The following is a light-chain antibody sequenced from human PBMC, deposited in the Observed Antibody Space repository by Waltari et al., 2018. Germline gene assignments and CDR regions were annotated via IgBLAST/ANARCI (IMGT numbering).Light chain of an antibody. CDR3: QQYNDWYS. CDR1: QRIANN. Sequence: EKVMTQSPATLSVSPGEVVTLSCRASQRIANNLAWYQYRPGQAPRFLIYDASTRASGIPSRFSGSWSGTEFTLTISGLQSDDCALYYCQQYNDWYSFGQGTKLEI. CDR2: DAS. V-gene: IGKV3-15*01. J-gene: IGKJ2*03.